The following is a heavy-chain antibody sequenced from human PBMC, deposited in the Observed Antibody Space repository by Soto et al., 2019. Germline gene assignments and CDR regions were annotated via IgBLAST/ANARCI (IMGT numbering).Heavy chain of an antibody. CDR1: GFTFSSYG. CDR3: ARDRGYCSSTSCPIDAFDI. CDR2: IWYDGSNK. V-gene: IGHV3-33*01. D-gene: IGHD2-2*01. Sequence: CAASGFTFSSYGMHWVRQAPGKGLEWVAVIWYDGSNKYYADSVKGRFTISRDNSKNTLYLQMNSLRAEDTAVYYCARDRGYCSSTSCPIDAFDIWGQGTMVTVS. J-gene: IGHJ3*02.